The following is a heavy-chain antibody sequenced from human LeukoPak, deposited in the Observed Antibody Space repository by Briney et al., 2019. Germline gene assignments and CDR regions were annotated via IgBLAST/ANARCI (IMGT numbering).Heavy chain of an antibody. CDR1: GFNFSIYY. D-gene: IGHD3-10*01. Sequence: GGSLRLSCAASGFNFSIYYMNWVRQAPGRGLEWVSSINSRSTYTYYADSLKGRFTISRDNAKNSLSLHMNSLRAEDTAVYYCSAGGDFDYWGQGTLVTVSS. J-gene: IGHJ4*02. V-gene: IGHV3-21*01. CDR2: INSRSTYT. CDR3: SAGGDFDY.